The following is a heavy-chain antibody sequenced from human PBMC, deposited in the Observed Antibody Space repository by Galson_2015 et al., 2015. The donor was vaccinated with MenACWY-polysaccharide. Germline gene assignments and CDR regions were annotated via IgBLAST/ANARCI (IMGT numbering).Heavy chain of an antibody. D-gene: IGHD5-12*01. J-gene: IGHJ4*02. CDR2: IHPNSGGT. CDR3: ARNRGYDSERDY. V-gene: IGHV1-2*06. Sequence: SVKVSCKASGYTFINYYIYWVRQAPGQGLEWMGRIHPNSGGTKYAQKFQGGVTMTRDTSISTAYMELSSLKSDDTAVYYCARNRGYDSERDYWGQGTRATVSS. CDR1: GYTFINYY.